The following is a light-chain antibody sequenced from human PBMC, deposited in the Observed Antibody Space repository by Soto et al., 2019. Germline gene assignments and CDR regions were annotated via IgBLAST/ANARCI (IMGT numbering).Light chain of an antibody. CDR1: QSVSSNY. V-gene: IGKV3-20*01. Sequence: EIVLTQSPGTLSLSPGERAALSCRASQSVSSNYLAWYQQKPGQAPRLLIYGASNRATGIPDRFSGSGFGTDFTLTISRLEPEDFAVYYCHQYGSSPSTFGQGTKVEIK. J-gene: IGKJ1*01. CDR3: HQYGSSPST. CDR2: GAS.